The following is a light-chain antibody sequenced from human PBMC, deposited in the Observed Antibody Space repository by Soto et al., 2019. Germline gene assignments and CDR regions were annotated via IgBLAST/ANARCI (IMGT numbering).Light chain of an antibody. CDR1: QTISSN. V-gene: IGKV3-15*01. J-gene: IGKJ1*01. CDR2: GAS. Sequence: EIAMPQSPATLSVYPGERATLSCRASQTISSNLGWYQQKPGQAPRLLIYGASTRATGIPARFSGSGSGSEFTLTISSLQSEDFAVYYCQQYNSWPRTFGQGTKVDIK. CDR3: QQYNSWPRT.